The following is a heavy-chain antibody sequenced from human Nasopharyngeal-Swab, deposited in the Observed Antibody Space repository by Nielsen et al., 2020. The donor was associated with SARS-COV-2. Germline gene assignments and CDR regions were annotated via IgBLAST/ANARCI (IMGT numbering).Heavy chain of an antibody. V-gene: IGHV3-23*01. CDR1: GFTFSNYA. D-gene: IGHD6-13*01. CDR3: AKWASSNWSDY. J-gene: IGHJ4*02. CDR2: ISGSGGET. Sequence: GESLKISCAASGFTFSNYAMSWVRQAPGKGLEWVSAISGSGGETHYTDSVKGRFTISRDNSRSTLYLQMNSLRVEDTAVYYCAKWASSNWSDYWGQGTLVTVSS.